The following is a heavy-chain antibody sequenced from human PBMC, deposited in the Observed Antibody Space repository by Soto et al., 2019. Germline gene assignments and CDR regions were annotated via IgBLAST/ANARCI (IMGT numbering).Heavy chain of an antibody. CDR3: ARGSRGVYYFDY. J-gene: IGHJ4*02. V-gene: IGHV3-74*01. Sequence: EVQLVESGGGLVQPGGSLRLSCAVSGFDFSSDWMHWVRQAPGKGLVWVSRIKYDGSATNYPDSVKGRFTISRDNAKNTLFLQINKLRAEDTAVYYCARGSRGVYYFDYWGQGTLVTVSS. D-gene: IGHD2-15*01. CDR2: IKYDGSAT. CDR1: GFDFSSDW.